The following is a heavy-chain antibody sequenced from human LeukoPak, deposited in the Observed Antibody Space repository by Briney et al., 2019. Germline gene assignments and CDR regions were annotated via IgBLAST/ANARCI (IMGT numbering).Heavy chain of an antibody. J-gene: IGHJ4*02. D-gene: IGHD5-18*01. CDR3: ARFRADTAMVFDY. CDR2: INHSGST. CDR1: GGSFSGYY. V-gene: IGHV4-34*01. Sequence: PSETLSLTCAVDGGSFSGYYWSWIRQPPGKGLEWIGEINHSGSTNYNPSLKSRVTISVDTSKNQFSLKLSSVTAAGTAVYYCARFRADTAMVFDYWGQGTLVTVSS.